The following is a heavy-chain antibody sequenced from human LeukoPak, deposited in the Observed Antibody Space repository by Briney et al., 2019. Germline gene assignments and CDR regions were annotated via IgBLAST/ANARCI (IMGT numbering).Heavy chain of an antibody. J-gene: IGHJ3*02. CDR3: ARVRRGVSSAFDI. CDR2: IYTSGST. CDR1: GGSISSNSYY. V-gene: IGHV4-39*07. D-gene: IGHD3-10*01. Sequence: PSETLSLTCAVSGGSISSNSYYWGWIRQPPGKGLEWIGSIYTSGSTNYNPSLKSRVTMSVDTSKNQFSLKLSSVTAADTAVYYCARVRRGVSSAFDIWGQGTMVTVSS.